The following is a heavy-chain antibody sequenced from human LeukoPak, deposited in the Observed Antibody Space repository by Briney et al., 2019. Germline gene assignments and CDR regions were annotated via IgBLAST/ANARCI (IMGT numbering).Heavy chain of an antibody. CDR1: GFTFSSYG. J-gene: IGHJ4*02. Sequence: GGTLRLSCAASGFTFSSYGMSWVRQAPGKGLEWVSAISGSGGSTYYADSVKGRFTISRDNSKNTLYLQMNSLRAEDTAVYYCAREGQYSSGWTSWDYWGQGTLVTVSS. CDR2: ISGSGGST. CDR3: AREGQYSSGWTSWDY. V-gene: IGHV3-23*01. D-gene: IGHD6-19*01.